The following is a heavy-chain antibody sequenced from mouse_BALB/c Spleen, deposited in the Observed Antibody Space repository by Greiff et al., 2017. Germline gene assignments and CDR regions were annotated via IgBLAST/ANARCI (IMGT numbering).Heavy chain of an antibody. CDR3: ATGGSPAWFAY. CDR1: GYSITSDYA. Sequence: VQLKESGPGLVKPSQSLSLTCTVTGYSITSDYAWNWIRQFPGNKLEWMGYISCSGSTSYNPSLKSRISITRDTSKNQFFLQLNSVTTEDTATYYCATGGSPAWFAYWGQGTLVTVSA. J-gene: IGHJ3*01. CDR2: ISCSGST. D-gene: IGHD1-1*02. V-gene: IGHV3-2*02.